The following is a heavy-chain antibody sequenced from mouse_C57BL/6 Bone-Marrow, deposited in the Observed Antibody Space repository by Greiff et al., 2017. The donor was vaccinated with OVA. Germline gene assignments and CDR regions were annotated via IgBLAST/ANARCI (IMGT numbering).Heavy chain of an antibody. J-gene: IGHJ2*01. D-gene: IGHD1-1*01. Sequence: VQLQQPGAELVMPGASVKLSCKASGYTFTSYWMHWVKQRPGQGLEWIGEIDPYDSYTNYNQKFKGKSTLTVDKSSSTAYMQISSLTSEDSADYSGAKMTTVVDDYFDDWGQGTTLTVSS. CDR1: GYTFTSYW. V-gene: IGHV1-69*01. CDR3: AKMTTVVDDYFDD. CDR2: IDPYDSYT.